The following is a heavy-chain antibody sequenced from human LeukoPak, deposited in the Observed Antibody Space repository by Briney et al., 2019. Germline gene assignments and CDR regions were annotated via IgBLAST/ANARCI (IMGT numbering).Heavy chain of an antibody. V-gene: IGHV4-34*01. J-gene: IGHJ4*02. CDR2: INHSGST. CDR1: GGSFSGYY. Sequence: KPSETLSLTCAVYGGSFSGYYWSWIRQPPGKGLEWIGEINHSGSTNYNPSLKSRVTISVDTSKNQFSLKLSSVTAADTAVYYCARGNYRGYFDYWGQGTLVTVSS. D-gene: IGHD1-7*01. CDR3: ARGNYRGYFDY.